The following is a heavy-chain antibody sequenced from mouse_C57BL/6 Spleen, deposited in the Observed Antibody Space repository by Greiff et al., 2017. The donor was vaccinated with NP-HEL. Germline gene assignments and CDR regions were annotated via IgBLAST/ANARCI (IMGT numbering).Heavy chain of an antibody. V-gene: IGHV2-9-1*01. CDR1: GFSLTSYA. Sequence: VQGVESGPGLVAPSQSLSITCTVSGFSLTSYAISWVRQPPGKGLEWLGVIWTGGGKNYNSALKSRLSISKDNSKSQVFLKMNRMQTDDTASYYCARNYGSSLWYFDVWGTGTTVTVAS. CDR3: ARNYGSSLWYFDV. D-gene: IGHD1-1*01. J-gene: IGHJ1*03. CDR2: IWTGGGK.